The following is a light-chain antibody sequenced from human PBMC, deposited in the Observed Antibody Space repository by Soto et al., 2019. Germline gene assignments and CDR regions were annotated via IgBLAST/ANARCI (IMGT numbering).Light chain of an antibody. V-gene: IGLV2-14*01. J-gene: IGLJ1*01. CDR3: SSYTRSSIDYV. Sequence: QSALTQPASVSGSPGQSITISCTGTSSDVGGYNYVSWYQQHPGKAPKLMIYEVSNRPSGVSNRFSGSKSGNTASLTISGRQAEDEADSYCSSYTRSSIDYVFGTGTKLTVL. CDR2: EVS. CDR1: SSDVGGYNY.